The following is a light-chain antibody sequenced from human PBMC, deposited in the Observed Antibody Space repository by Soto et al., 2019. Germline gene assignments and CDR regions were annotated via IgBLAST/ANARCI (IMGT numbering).Light chain of an antibody. CDR2: GAS. CDR3: QQYGGSPMYT. CDR1: QSVSSSY. Sequence: EIVLTQSPGTLSLSPGERATLSCRASQSVSSSYLAWYQQKPGQAPRLLIYGASSRATGIPGRFSGSGSGTDFTLTISRLEHEDVAVYYCQQYGGSPMYTFGQGTKLEIK. V-gene: IGKV3-20*01. J-gene: IGKJ2*01.